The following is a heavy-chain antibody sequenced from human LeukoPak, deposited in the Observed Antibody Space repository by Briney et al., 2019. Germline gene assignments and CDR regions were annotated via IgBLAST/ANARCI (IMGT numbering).Heavy chain of an antibody. V-gene: IGHV3-21*01. D-gene: IGHD3-9*01. J-gene: IGHJ6*03. CDR3: ARDQGYDILTGYYDYYYYYMDV. Sequence: GGSLRLSCAASGFTFSSYSMNWVRQAPGKGLEWVSSISSSSSYIYYADSVKGRFTISSDNAKNSLYLQMNSLRAEDTAVYYCARDQGYDILTGYYDYYYYYMDVWGKGTTVTVSS. CDR2: ISSSSSYI. CDR1: GFTFSSYS.